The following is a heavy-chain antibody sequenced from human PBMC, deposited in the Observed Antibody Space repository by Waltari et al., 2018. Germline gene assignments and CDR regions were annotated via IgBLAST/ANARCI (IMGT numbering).Heavy chain of an antibody. V-gene: IGHV4-59*02. J-gene: IGHJ4*02. CDR1: GGSVSNYY. CDR3: ATPGSGWLAPIDY. CDR2: LYYSGTT. Sequence: QVQLQESGPGLLQPSETLSLTCTVSGGSVSNYYWSWIRPPPGKGLDWIGYLYYSGTTNYNPSLKSRVTISVDTSKNQFSLKLNSVTAADTAVYYCATPGSGWLAPIDYWGQGALVTVSS. D-gene: IGHD6-19*01.